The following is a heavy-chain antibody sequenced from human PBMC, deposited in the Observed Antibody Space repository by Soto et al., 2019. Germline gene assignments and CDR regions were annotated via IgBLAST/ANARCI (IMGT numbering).Heavy chain of an antibody. J-gene: IGHJ5*02. CDR1: GGFITSENW. CDR2: IHDSGNS. V-gene: IGHV4-4*02. Sequence: PSETLSLTCDVSGGFITSENWWSWLRQPPGKGLEWLGEIHDSGNSNKNPSLKSRVSISVDKSKNFLSMRLTSVTAADTAVYYCARSGVYSLDLWGQGTLVTVSS. CDR3: ARSGVYSLDL. D-gene: IGHD4-4*01.